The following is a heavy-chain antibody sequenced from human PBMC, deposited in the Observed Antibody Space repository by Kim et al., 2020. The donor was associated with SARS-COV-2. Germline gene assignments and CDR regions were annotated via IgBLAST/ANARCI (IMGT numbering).Heavy chain of an antibody. CDR2: IYYSGST. J-gene: IGHJ4*02. CDR3: ARQGRTGAYGAFDY. CDR1: GGSITSYY. V-gene: IGHV4-59*08. D-gene: IGHD4-17*01. Sequence: SETLSLTCTVSGGSITSYYWSWIRQPPGKGLEWIGYIYYSGSTNYNPSLKSRVTISLDASKNLFSLKLSSVTAADTAVYYCARQGRTGAYGAFDYWGQGT.